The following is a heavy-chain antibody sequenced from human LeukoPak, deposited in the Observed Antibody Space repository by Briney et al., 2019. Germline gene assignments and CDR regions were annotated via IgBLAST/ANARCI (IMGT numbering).Heavy chain of an antibody. V-gene: IGHV4-34*01. J-gene: IGHJ4*02. D-gene: IGHD5-24*01. CDR1: GGSFSGYY. CDR2: INHSGST. Sequence: SETLSLTCAVYGGSFSGYYWSWIRQPPGKGLEWIGEINHSGSTNYNPSLKSRVTISVDTSKNQFSLKLSSVTAADTAVYYCARGPYKIEYWGQGTLVTVSS. CDR3: ARGPYKIEY.